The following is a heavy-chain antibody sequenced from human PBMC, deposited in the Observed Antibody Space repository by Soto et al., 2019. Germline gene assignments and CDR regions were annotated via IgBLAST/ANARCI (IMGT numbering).Heavy chain of an antibody. CDR3: ARIGGSVVQAAAFDY. CDR2: IYYSGST. J-gene: IGHJ4*02. D-gene: IGHD2-2*01. CDR1: GGSISSGDYY. V-gene: IGHV4-30-4*01. Sequence: PSETLSLTCTVSGGSISSGDYYWSWIRQPPGKGLEWIGYIYYSGSTYFNPSLKSRVTISVDTSKNHFSLKLSSVTAEDTAVYYCARIGGSVVQAAAFDYWGQGTLVTVSS.